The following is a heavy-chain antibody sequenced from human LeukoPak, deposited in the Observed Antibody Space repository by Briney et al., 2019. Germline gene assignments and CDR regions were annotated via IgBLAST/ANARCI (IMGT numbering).Heavy chain of an antibody. CDR2: ISYDGSNK. V-gene: IGHV3-30*18. Sequence: GGSLRLSCAASGFTFSSYGMHWVRQAPGKGPEWVAVISYDGSNKYYADSVKGRFTISRDNSKNTLYLQMNSLRAEDTAVYYCAKLVGATGGYFDYWGQGTLVTVSS. J-gene: IGHJ4*02. D-gene: IGHD1-26*01. CDR3: AKLVGATGGYFDY. CDR1: GFTFSSYG.